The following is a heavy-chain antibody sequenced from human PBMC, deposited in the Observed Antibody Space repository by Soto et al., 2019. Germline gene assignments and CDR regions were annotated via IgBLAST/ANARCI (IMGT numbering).Heavy chain of an antibody. Sequence: GASVKVSCKASGHTFTAYYMYWVRQAPGQGLEWVGRINPKTGDTNYAPEFQGRVTMTRDTSISTAYMELSSLGSDDTAFYYCATLKQAPGGTFWGQGTRVTVSS. J-gene: IGHJ4*02. CDR2: INPKTGDT. D-gene: IGHD6-13*01. CDR1: GHTFTAYY. CDR3: ATLKQAPGGTF. V-gene: IGHV1-2*06.